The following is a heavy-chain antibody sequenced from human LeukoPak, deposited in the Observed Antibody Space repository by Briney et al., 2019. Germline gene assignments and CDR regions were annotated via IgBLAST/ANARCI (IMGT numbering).Heavy chain of an antibody. J-gene: IGHJ4*02. D-gene: IGHD4-17*01. V-gene: IGHV3-23*01. CDR2: LSGNGQKT. CDR1: GFAFSSYA. Sequence: GGSLRLSCVASGFAFSSYAMSWVRQAPGKGLEWVSALSGNGQKTFYADSVKGRFTISRDDSKNTLYLQMNSLRVEDTAVYHCAKDHGDYLFDYWGQGTLATVSS. CDR3: AKDHGDYLFDY.